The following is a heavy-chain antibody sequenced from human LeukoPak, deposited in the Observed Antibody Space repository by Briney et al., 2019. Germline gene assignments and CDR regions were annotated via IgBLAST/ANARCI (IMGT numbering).Heavy chain of an antibody. CDR2: FDREHGET. CDR3: AAVWLGVGDNDY. D-gene: IGHD3-10*01. V-gene: IGHV1-24*01. Sequence: ASVKVSCKVSGYTLTEFFIHWVRQAPGKGLEAMGGFDREHGETIYAQKFKGRVTMTEDTSTDTAYMELSSLRSEDTAVYFCAAVWLGVGDNDYWGQGTLVTVSS. J-gene: IGHJ4*02. CDR1: GYTLTEFF.